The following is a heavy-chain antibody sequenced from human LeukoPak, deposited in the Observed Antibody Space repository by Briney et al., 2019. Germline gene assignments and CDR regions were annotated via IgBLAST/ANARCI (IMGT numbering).Heavy chain of an antibody. CDR2: IYYNGGT. Sequence: SETLSVTPTDPRGSLRGYYWSSISQPLRKGLEWIGDIYYNGGTNYTPSLRSRVTISVDTSKNLFSLKLNALTAEDTAVYYCARQAYDGYFDYWGQGTLVTVSS. CDR1: RGSLRGYY. CDR3: ARQAYDGYFDY. D-gene: IGHD3-3*01. V-gene: IGHV4-59*08. J-gene: IGHJ4*02.